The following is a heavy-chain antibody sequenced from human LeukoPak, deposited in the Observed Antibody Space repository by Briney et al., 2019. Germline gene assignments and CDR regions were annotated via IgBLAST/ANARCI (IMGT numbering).Heavy chain of an antibody. J-gene: IGHJ4*02. D-gene: IGHD3-10*01. CDR3: ARVSLVRGAPDYYFDY. CDR1: GDSISNYY. Sequence: PSETLSLTCTVSGDSISNYYWSWIRQPAGKGLEWIGRIYTSGSTNYNPSLKSRVTMSVDTSNNQFSLKLSSVTAADTAVYYCARVSLVRGAPDYYFDYWGQGTLVTVSS. V-gene: IGHV4-4*07. CDR2: IYTSGST.